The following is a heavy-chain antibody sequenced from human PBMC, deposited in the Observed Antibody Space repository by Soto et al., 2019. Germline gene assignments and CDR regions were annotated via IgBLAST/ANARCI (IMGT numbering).Heavy chain of an antibody. CDR3: ARASGYSYGYDDFFDN. CDR1: GGSINGYY. Sequence: QVQLQESGPGLVKPSETLSLTCTVSGGSINGYYWTWLRQSPTNGLEWIGYFHFSGSTKYNPSLASRLTISADTSKNQISLTLSSVTAADTAVYYCARASGYSYGYDDFFDNWGQGTLANVSS. CDR2: FHFSGST. V-gene: IGHV4-59*01. J-gene: IGHJ4*01. D-gene: IGHD5-18*01.